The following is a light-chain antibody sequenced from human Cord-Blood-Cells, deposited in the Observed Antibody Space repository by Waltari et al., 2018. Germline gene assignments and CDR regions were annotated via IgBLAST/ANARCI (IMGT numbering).Light chain of an antibody. CDR2: WAS. CDR1: QSVLYSSNNKNY. CDR3: QQYYSTPWT. Sequence: DIVMTQSPDSLAVSLGERATINCKSSQSVLYSSNNKNYLAWYQQKPGQPPKLLIHWASTRASVVPGRFSGSGSGTDFTLTSSSLQAEDVAVYYCQQYYSTPWTFGQGTKVEIK. J-gene: IGKJ1*01. V-gene: IGKV4-1*01.